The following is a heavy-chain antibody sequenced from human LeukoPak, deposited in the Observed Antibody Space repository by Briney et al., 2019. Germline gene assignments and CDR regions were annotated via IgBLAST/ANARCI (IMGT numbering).Heavy chain of an antibody. Sequence: GGSLRLSCAASGFTFSSYAMSWVRQAPGKGLEWVSAISGSGGSTYYADSVKGRFTISRDNSKNTLYLQMNSLRAEDTAVYYCANRQQLVYYFDYWGQGTLVTVSS. CDR2: ISGSGGST. D-gene: IGHD6-13*01. J-gene: IGHJ4*02. V-gene: IGHV3-23*01. CDR3: ANRQQLVYYFDY. CDR1: GFTFSSYA.